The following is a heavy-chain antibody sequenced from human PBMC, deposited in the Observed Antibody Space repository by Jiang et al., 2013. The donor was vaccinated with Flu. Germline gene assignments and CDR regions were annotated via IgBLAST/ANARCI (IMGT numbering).Heavy chain of an antibody. Sequence: VQLLESGGDLVQPGRSLRLSCEASGFTFSSYAMSWVRQAPGKGLEWVAAIGSDGTGIVYADSVRGRFTISRDNSRNTLYLQMNSLRAEDTAAFYXARPYLTVAGTRAFDIWGQGTMVIVSS. D-gene: IGHD6-19*01. CDR2: IGSDGTGI. J-gene: IGHJ3*02. V-gene: IGHV3-23*01. CDR3: ARPYLTVAGTRAFDI. CDR1: GFTFSSYA.